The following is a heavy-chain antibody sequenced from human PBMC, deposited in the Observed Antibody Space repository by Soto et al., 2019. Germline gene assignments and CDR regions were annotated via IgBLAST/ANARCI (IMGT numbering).Heavy chain of an antibody. Sequence: QVQLVQSGAEVKKPGSSLKVSCETSGDTSTIYTITWVRQAPGQGLQWMGRIVPTLRLTNYAQEFEARLTIAADTSTIPAHLELSSLTSEDPAVYYCATEKYGAGRVGVYDWGQGTTVTVSS. V-gene: IGHV1-69*08. D-gene: IGHD2-8*01. CDR3: ATEKYGAGRVGVYD. CDR2: IVPTLRLT. CDR1: GDTSTIYT. J-gene: IGHJ4*02.